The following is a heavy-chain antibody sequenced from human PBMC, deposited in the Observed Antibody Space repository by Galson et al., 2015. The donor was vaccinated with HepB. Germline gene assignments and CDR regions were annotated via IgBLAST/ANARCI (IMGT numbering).Heavy chain of an antibody. CDR2: IIPIFGTA. CDR3: ARGGEVYYDSSGYYHDAFDI. J-gene: IGHJ3*02. CDR1: GGTFSSYA. D-gene: IGHD3-22*01. V-gene: IGHV1-69*13. Sequence: SVKVSCKASGGTFSSYAISWVRQAPGQGLEWMGGIIPIFGTANYAQKFQGRVTITADESTGTAYMELSSLRSEDTAVYYCARGGEVYYDSSGYYHDAFDIWGQGTMVTVSS.